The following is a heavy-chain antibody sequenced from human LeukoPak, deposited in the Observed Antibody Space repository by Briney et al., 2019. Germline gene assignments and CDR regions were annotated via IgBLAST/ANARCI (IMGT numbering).Heavy chain of an antibody. CDR3: ARDIVVVPAARPMNNWFDP. J-gene: IGHJ5*02. CDR1: GGTFISYA. CDR2: IIPIFGTA. Sequence: GASVTVSCKASGGTFISYAISWVRQAPGQGREWMGGIIPIFGTANYAQKFQGRVPITTDESTSTAYMELSSLRSEDTAVYYCARDIVVVPAARPMNNWFDPWGQGTLVTVSS. D-gene: IGHD2-2*02. V-gene: IGHV1-69*05.